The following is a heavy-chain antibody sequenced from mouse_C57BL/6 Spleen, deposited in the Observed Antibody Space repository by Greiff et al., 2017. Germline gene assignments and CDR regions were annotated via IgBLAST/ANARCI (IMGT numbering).Heavy chain of an antibody. J-gene: IGHJ4*01. CDR2: INPNNGGT. CDR3: ARSPSLTVVAPRGAMDY. Sequence: VQLKQSGPELVKPGASVKIPCKASGYTFTDYNMDWVKQSHGKSLEWIGDINPNNGGTIYNQKFKGKATLTVDKSSSTAYMELRSLTSEDTAVYYCARSPSLTVVAPRGAMDYWGQGTSVTVSS. V-gene: IGHV1-18*01. D-gene: IGHD1-1*01. CDR1: GYTFTDYN.